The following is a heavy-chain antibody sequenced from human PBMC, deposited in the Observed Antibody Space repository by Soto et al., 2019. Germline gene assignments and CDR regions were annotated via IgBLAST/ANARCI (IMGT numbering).Heavy chain of an antibody. J-gene: IGHJ4*02. Sequence: KTGGSLRLSCSALGFTFSSAWMNWVRQAPGKGLEWVGRIKTNSAGGTADYAAPVKGRFTISRDDSENTLFLQMDSLKTEDTAVYYCTTVGSAWYVAYWGRGTLVTVSS. CDR2: IKTNSAGGTA. V-gene: IGHV3-15*01. CDR3: TTVGSAWYVAY. D-gene: IGHD6-19*01. CDR1: GFTFSSAW.